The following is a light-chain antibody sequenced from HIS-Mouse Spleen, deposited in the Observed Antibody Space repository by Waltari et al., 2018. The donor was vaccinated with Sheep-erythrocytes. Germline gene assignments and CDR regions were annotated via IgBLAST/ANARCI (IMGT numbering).Light chain of an antibody. CDR2: KDN. Sequence: SYELTQPPSVSMSPGQTARITCPGDALPKQYAYWYQQKPGQAPVLVIYKDNERPSGIPERFSGSSSGTTVTLTISGVQAEDEADYYCQSADSSGTYVVFGGGTKLTVL. CDR1: ALPKQY. V-gene: IGLV3-25*03. CDR3: QSADSSGTYVV. J-gene: IGLJ2*01.